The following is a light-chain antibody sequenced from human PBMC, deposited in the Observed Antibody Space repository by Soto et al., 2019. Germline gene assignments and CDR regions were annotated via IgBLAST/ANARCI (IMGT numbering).Light chain of an antibody. J-gene: IGKJ1*01. CDR2: AAS. V-gene: IGKV1-6*01. CDR3: LQDYNYPRT. Sequence: AIQMTQSPSSLSASVGDRVTITCRASQGIRNDLGWYQQRPGKALKLLIYAASSLQSGVPSRFSGSGSGTDFTLTISSLQPEDFATYYCLQDYNYPRTFGQGTKVEIK. CDR1: QGIRND.